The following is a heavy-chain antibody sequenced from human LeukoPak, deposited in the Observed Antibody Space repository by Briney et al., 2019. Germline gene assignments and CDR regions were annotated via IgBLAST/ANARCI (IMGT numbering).Heavy chain of an antibody. CDR1: GGSISSSSYY. D-gene: IGHD3-16*02. V-gene: IGHV4-39*07. CDR3: ARVPDDYVWGSYRYRSAPEED. J-gene: IGHJ4*02. Sequence: SETLSLTCTVSGGSISSSSYYWGWIRQPPGTGLEWIGSIYYSGSTYYNPSLKSRVTISVDTSKNQFSLKLSSVTAADTAVYYCARVPDDYVWGSYRYRSAPEEDWGQGTLVTVSS. CDR2: IYYSGST.